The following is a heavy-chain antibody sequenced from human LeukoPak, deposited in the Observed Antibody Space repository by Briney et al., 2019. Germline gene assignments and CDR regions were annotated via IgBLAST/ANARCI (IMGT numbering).Heavy chain of an antibody. CDR2: INQDGSEK. CDR1: GFTFSIYL. D-gene: IGHD4-17*01. CDR3: ARDKSYGDSEDY. J-gene: IGHJ4*02. Sequence: ASLRLSCAASGFTFSIYLMSGGRHAPGKGLGWVANINQDGSEKYYVDSVKGRFTISRDNAKNSLYLQMNSLSAEDTAVYYCARDKSYGDSEDYWGQGTLVTVSS. V-gene: IGHV3-7*05.